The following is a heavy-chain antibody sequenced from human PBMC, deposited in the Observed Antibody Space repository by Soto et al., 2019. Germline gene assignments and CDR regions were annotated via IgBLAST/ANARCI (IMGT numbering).Heavy chain of an antibody. CDR2: ISGSGGST. V-gene: IGHV3-23*01. J-gene: IGHJ4*02. D-gene: IGHD2-2*01. Sequence: EVQLLESGGGLVQPGGSLRLSCAASGFTFSSYAMSWVRQAPGKGLEGFSAISGSGGSTYYADSVKGRFTISRDNSKNTLYLQMNSLRAEDTAVYYCAKELGYCSSTSCYHRSFDYWGQGTLVTVSS. CDR3: AKELGYCSSTSCYHRSFDY. CDR1: GFTFSSYA.